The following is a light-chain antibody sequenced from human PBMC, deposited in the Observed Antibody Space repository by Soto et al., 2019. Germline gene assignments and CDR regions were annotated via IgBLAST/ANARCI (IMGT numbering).Light chain of an antibody. V-gene: IGKV3D-11*02. CDR2: DAS. CDR3: QQRSNWQGT. Sequence: EIVMTQSPATLSVSLGERATLSCRASQSVSSNLAWYQLKPGQAPRLLIYDASNRATGIPARFSGSGSGTDFTLTISSLEPEDFAVYYCQQRSNWQGTFGQGTKVDIK. CDR1: QSVSSN. J-gene: IGKJ1*01.